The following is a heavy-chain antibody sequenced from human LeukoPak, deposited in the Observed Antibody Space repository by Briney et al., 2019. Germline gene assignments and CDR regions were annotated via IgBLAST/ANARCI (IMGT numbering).Heavy chain of an antibody. CDR2: ISYDGSNK. D-gene: IGHD5-12*01. CDR1: GFTFSSYG. Sequence: GRSLRLSRAASGFTFSSYGMHWVRQAPGKGLEWVAVISYDGSNKYYADSVKGRFTISRDNSKNTLYLQMNSLRAEDTAVYYCARDDSTRGFSAYVPGVDWGQGTLVTVSS. V-gene: IGHV3-30*03. J-gene: IGHJ4*02. CDR3: ARDDSTRGFSAYVPGVD.